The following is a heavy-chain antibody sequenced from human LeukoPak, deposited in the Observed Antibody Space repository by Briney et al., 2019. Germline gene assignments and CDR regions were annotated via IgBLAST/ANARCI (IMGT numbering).Heavy chain of an antibody. CDR3: AITGYSSGWYAEGWLDP. CDR2: INPNSGGT. Sequence: ASVKVSCKASGYTFTGYHMHWVRQAPGQGLEWMGWINPNSGGTNYAQKFQGRVTITADTSTSTAYMDLSSLRSEDTAVYYCAITGYSSGWYAEGWLDPWGQGTLVTVSS. D-gene: IGHD6-19*01. V-gene: IGHV1-2*02. CDR1: GYTFTGYH. J-gene: IGHJ5*02.